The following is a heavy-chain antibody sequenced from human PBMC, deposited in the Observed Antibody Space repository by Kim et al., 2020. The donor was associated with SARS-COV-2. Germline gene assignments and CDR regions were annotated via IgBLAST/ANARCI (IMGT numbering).Heavy chain of an antibody. CDR2: INPSGGIT. CDR3: AWEGTIFGVLMGLDH. V-gene: IGHV1-46*01. D-gene: IGHD3-3*01. CDR1: GYTFTNYY. Sequence: ASVKVSCKASGYTFTNYYVHWVRQAPGQGLEWVGAINPSGGITIYAQKFQGRVTMTADMSTRTIYMELNSLTSEDTAVYYCAWEGTIFGVLMGLDHWGQGSLLTGST. J-gene: IGHJ1*01.